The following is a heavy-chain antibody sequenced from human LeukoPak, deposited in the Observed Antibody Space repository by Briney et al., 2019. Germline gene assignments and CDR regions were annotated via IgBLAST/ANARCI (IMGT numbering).Heavy chain of an antibody. CDR2: ISAYNGNT. CDR1: GYTFTSYG. D-gene: IGHD6-6*01. CDR3: ARGRSIAARLPYYYYYYMDV. J-gene: IGHJ6*03. V-gene: IGHV1-18*01. Sequence: ASVKVSCKASGYTFTSYGISWVRQAPGQGLEWMGWISAYNGNTNYAQKLQGRVTMTTDTSTSTAYMELRSLRSDDTAVYYCARGRSIAARLPYYYYYYMDVWGKGTTVTVSS.